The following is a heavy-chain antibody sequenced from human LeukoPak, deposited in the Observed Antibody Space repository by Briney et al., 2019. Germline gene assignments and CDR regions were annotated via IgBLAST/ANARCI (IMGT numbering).Heavy chain of an antibody. CDR1: GYIFSNYG. CDR2: VSTYNSYT. D-gene: IGHD4-23*01. J-gene: IGHJ3*02. V-gene: IGHV1-18*01. Sequence: GASVQGSCKASGYIFSNYGISWVRQATGQGLAWVGWVSTYNSYTNYAQSLQGRVTMTTDPSTSTAFMELKDLRSDDTAVYYCARVLSNYGGKPKLSDAFDSWGQERMV. CDR3: ARVLSNYGGKPKLSDAFDS.